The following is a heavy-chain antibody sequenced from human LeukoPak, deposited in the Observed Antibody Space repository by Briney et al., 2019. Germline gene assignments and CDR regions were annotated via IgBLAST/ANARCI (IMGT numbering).Heavy chain of an antibody. Sequence: RSSETLSLTCTVSGGSISSSSYYWGWIRQPPGKGLEWIGSIYYSGSTYYNPSLKSRVTISVDTSKNQFSLKLSSVTAADTAVYYCARGNYDYVWGSYRPPEYFQHWGQGTLVTVSS. CDR2: IYYSGST. J-gene: IGHJ1*01. V-gene: IGHV4-39*07. CDR3: ARGNYDYVWGSYRPPEYFQH. CDR1: GGSISSSSYY. D-gene: IGHD3-16*02.